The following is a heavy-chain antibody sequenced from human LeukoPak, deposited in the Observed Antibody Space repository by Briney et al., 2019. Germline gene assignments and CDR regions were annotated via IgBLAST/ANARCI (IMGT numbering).Heavy chain of an antibody. Sequence: GRSLRLSCAASGFTFSRYAMHCVRQAPGKGLEWGAVISYDGSNKYYSDSVKGRFTISTDNYKNTLYLQMNSLRVEATAVYYCARDPWRGDTAMVYPHYWGQGTLVTVSS. D-gene: IGHD5-18*01. CDR1: GFTFSRYA. J-gene: IGHJ4*02. CDR2: ISYDGSNK. V-gene: IGHV3-30-3*01. CDR3: ARDPWRGDTAMVYPHY.